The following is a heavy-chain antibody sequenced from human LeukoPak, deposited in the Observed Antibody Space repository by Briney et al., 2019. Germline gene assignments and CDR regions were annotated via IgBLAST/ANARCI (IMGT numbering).Heavy chain of an antibody. CDR1: GFTFSSYA. D-gene: IGHD2-15*01. CDR3: AKNKYSPVRRMLRAAYFFDF. CDR2: ISGSGSST. V-gene: IGHV3-23*01. Sequence: GGSLRLSCAASGFTFSSYAMSWVRQAPGEGLQWVSGISGSGSSTYYADSVRGRFTISRDNSKNTLYLQMNSLRAEDTAVYHCAKNKYSPVRRMLRAAYFFDFWGPGTLVTVSS. J-gene: IGHJ4*02.